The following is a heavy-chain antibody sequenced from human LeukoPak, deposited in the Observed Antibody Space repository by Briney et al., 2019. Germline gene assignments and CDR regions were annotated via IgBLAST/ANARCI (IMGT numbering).Heavy chain of an antibody. V-gene: IGHV1-2*02. CDR1: GYSFTDYS. J-gene: IGHJ5*02. CDR2: INPNSGGT. Sequence: ASVKISCKASGYSFTDYSMHWVRQAPGQGLEWMGWINPNSGGTNYAQKFQGRVTMTRDTSISTAYMELSRLRSDDTAVYYCARGDSRRAKFDPWGQGTLVTVSS. D-gene: IGHD5-12*01. CDR3: ARGDSRRAKFDP.